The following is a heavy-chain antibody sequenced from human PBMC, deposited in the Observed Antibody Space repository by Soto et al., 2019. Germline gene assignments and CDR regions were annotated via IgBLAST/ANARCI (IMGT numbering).Heavy chain of an antibody. CDR3: AKTKLELPSPAFDI. J-gene: IGHJ3*02. CDR2: ISGSGGST. CDR1: GFTFSSYP. Sequence: EVQLLESGGGFVQPGGSLRLSCAASGFTFSSYPMSWVRQAPGKGPEWFSAISGSGGSTYYADSVKGRFTISRDNSKNMLYLQMNSLRAEDAAVYYCAKTKLELPSPAFDIWGQGTMVAVAS. D-gene: IGHD1-7*01. V-gene: IGHV3-23*01.